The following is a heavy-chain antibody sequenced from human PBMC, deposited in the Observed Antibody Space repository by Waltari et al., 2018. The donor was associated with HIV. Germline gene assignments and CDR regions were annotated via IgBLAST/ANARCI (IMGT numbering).Heavy chain of an antibody. CDR3: VKLRNQGTLLAAGGVVFER. J-gene: IGHJ4*02. D-gene: IGHD2-21*01. V-gene: IGHV3-43D*04. CDR1: GFIFGGFG. Sequence: EVRLVESGGRLALPGASFRPYCAASGFIFGGFGMAWVRQVPGKVRPVRSWTTWDNEVTHHADSVRWRFGISKDTDKKSFALYMVSGREDVSGRYFCVKLRNQGTLLAAGGVVFERWGRGTGVTVSS. CDR2: TTWDNEVT.